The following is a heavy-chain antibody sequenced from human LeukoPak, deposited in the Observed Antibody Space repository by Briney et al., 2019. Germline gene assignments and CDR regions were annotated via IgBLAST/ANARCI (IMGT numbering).Heavy chain of an antibody. Sequence: SETLSLTRAVHGGSFSGYYWSWIRQPPGKGLEWIGEINHSGRTNYNPSLNSRVTISVDKSKNKSPRNLSSVTAAETAVYYCTRGSQVVVAAALGYYYYYMDVWGKGTTVTVSS. D-gene: IGHD2-15*01. CDR3: TRGSQVVVAAALGYYYYYMDV. J-gene: IGHJ6*03. V-gene: IGHV4-34*01. CDR1: GGSFSGYY. CDR2: INHSGRT.